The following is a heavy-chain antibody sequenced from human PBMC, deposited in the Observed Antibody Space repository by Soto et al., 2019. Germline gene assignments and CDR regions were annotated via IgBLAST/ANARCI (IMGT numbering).Heavy chain of an antibody. Sequence: QVQLQESGPGLVKPSETLSLTCTVSGGSISSYYWSWIRQPPRKGLEWIGYIYYSGSTNYNPSLKSRVTISVDTSKNQFSLKLSSVTAADTAVYYCATASIAVAGKGYGMDVWGQGTTVTVSS. D-gene: IGHD6-19*01. J-gene: IGHJ6*02. CDR2: IYYSGST. CDR1: GGSISSYY. V-gene: IGHV4-59*01. CDR3: ATASIAVAGKGYGMDV.